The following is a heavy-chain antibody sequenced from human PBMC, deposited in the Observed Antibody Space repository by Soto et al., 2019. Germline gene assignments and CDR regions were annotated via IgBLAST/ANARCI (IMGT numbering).Heavy chain of an antibody. CDR3: ARGGLQHALAV. D-gene: IGHD6-13*01. CDR2: VNNDGTDT. V-gene: IGHV3-74*03. CDR1: GFTFSNYW. Sequence: GFLRLSCAASGFTFSNYWMYWVRQAPGKGLVWVSRVNNDGTDTTHADSVKGRFTISRDNAENTLYLQMNSLRAEYTAVYYCARGGLQHALAVWGQGSTVTVSS. J-gene: IGHJ6*02.